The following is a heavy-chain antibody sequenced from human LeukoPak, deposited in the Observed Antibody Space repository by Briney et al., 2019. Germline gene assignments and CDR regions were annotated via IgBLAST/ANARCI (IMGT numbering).Heavy chain of an antibody. CDR3: AKVILIAAAHGDFIDL. J-gene: IGHJ5*02. CDR2: LYSSGDT. Sequence: GSLRLSCAVSGFTVRSNYMAWVRQAPGKGLECVSILYSSGDTYYADSVQGRFTISRDNSKNTLYLQMSSLRADDTAIYYCAKVILIAAAHGDFIDLWGQGTLVSDSS. V-gene: IGHV3-53*01. CDR1: GFTVRSNY. D-gene: IGHD6-6*01.